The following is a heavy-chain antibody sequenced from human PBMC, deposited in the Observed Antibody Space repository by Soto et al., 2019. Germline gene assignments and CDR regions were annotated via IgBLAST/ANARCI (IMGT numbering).Heavy chain of an antibody. J-gene: IGHJ6*03. CDR2: ISSSSYI. CDR3: AREGSDSGSYYPAMDV. Sequence: PGGSLRLSCAASGFTFSSYSMNWVRQAPGKGLEWVSSISSSSYIYYADSVKGRFTISRDNAKNSLYLQMNSLRAEDTAVYYCAREGSDSGSYYPAMDVWGKGTTVTVSS. CDR1: GFTFSSYS. D-gene: IGHD3-10*01. V-gene: IGHV3-21*01.